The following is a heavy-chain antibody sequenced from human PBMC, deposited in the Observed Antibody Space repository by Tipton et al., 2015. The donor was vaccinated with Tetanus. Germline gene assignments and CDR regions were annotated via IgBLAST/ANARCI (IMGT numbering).Heavy chain of an antibody. CDR1: GGSMIGSF. D-gene: IGHD6-6*01. CDR3: ARDHTRYSGSSVATFDI. Sequence: LRLSCSVSGGSMIGSFWSWIRQSPGKGLEFIGYVYDSGYTKYNPSLNSRVSMSIDMSRKQFSLTLSSVTAADTAVYYCARDHTRYSGSSVATFDIWGQGTMVTVSS. CDR2: VYDSGYT. J-gene: IGHJ3*02. V-gene: IGHV4-59*01.